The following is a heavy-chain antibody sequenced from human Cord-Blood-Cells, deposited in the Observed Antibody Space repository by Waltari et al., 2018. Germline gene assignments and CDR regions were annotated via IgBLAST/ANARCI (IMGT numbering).Heavy chain of an antibody. V-gene: IGHV1-24*01. Sequence: QVQLVQSGAEVKKPGASVKVPCKVSGYTLTELSVHWVRQAPGKGLEWMGGFDPEDGGTIYAQKFQGRVTMTEDTSTDTAYMELSSLRSEDTAVYYCATQRRGSPLSDAFDIWGQGTMVTVSS. CDR1: GYTLTELS. CDR3: ATQRRGSPLSDAFDI. CDR2: FDPEDGGT. J-gene: IGHJ3*02. D-gene: IGHD3-10*01.